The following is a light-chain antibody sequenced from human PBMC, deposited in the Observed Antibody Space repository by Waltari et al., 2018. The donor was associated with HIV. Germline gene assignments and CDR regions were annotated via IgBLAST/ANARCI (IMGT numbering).Light chain of an antibody. CDR1: QSVFYNSNNKNY. V-gene: IGKV4-1*01. CDR3: QQYYITPPT. Sequence: DIVMTQSPDSLTVSLGGRATISCKSSQSVFYNSNNKNYLAWYQQKPGQPPKLLIYWASTREFGVPDRINGSGSGTDFTLTINCLQAEDVALYYCQQYYITPPTFGGGTKVEIK. J-gene: IGKJ4*01. CDR2: WAS.